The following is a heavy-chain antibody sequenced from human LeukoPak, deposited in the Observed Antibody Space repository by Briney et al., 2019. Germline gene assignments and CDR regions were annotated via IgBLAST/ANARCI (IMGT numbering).Heavy chain of an antibody. CDR2: LSGSGDKT. CDR3: IGSTGWVGQ. CDR1: GFIFSTYA. D-gene: IGHD6-19*01. V-gene: IGHV3-23*01. J-gene: IGHJ4*02. Sequence: GGPLRLSCAASGFIFSTYAMSWVRQAPGKGLEWVSALSGSGDKTFYADSVKGRFTISRDNAKNTLYLQMASLRAEDTAVYYCIGSTGWVGQWGQGTLVTVSS.